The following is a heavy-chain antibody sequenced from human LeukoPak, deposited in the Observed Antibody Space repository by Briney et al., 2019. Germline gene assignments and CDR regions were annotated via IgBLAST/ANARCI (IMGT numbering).Heavy chain of an antibody. Sequence: SETLSLTCAVYGGSFSGYYWSWIRQPPGKGLEWIGEINHSGSTNYNPSPKSRVTISVDTSKNQFSLKLSSVTAADTAVYYCARTGPLMVRGVIINWFDPWGQGTLVTVSS. CDR3: ARTGPLMVRGVIINWFDP. V-gene: IGHV4-34*01. CDR1: GGSFSGYY. D-gene: IGHD3-10*01. CDR2: INHSGST. J-gene: IGHJ5*02.